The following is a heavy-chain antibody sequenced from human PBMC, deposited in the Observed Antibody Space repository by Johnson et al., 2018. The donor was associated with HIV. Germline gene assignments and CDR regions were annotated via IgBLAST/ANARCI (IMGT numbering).Heavy chain of an antibody. D-gene: IGHD1-26*01. CDR2: ISYDGSNK. CDR3: AKDMGRYSGSYGNYDAFDI. Sequence: QVQLVESGVGVVQPGRSLRLSCAASGFTFSTYAMHWVRPAPGKGLAWVASISYDGSNKYYADSVKGRFTISRDNSKNPLYLQMNSLRTEDTALYYCAKDMGRYSGSYGNYDAFDIWGQGTMVTVSS. J-gene: IGHJ3*02. V-gene: IGHV3-30*04. CDR1: GFTFSTYA.